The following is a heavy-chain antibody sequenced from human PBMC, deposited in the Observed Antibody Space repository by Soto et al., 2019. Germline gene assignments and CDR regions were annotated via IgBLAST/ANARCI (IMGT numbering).Heavy chain of an antibody. Sequence: QVHLVQSGAEVKKPGASVKVSCKASGYTFTSYGITWVRQAPGQGLEWMGWISAHTGNTEYAQKLQGRVIVTRDTSTSTAYMDLRSLRSDDTAVYYWARGRYGDYWGQGALVTVSS. J-gene: IGHJ4*02. CDR3: ARGRYGDY. D-gene: IGHD1-1*01. V-gene: IGHV1-18*01. CDR2: ISAHTGNT. CDR1: GYTFTSYG.